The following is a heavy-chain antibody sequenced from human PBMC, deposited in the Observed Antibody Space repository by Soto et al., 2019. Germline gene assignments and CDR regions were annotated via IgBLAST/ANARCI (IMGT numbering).Heavy chain of an antibody. CDR1: GYTFTSYA. J-gene: IGHJ5*02. CDR2: INAGNGNT. Sequence: ASVKVSCKASGYTFTSYAMHWVRQAPGQWLEWMGWINAGNGNTKYSQKFQGRVTITRDTSASTAYMELSSLRSEDTAVYYCARVRDIVVVVAAFDPWGQGTLVTVSS. V-gene: IGHV1-3*01. CDR3: ARVRDIVVVVAAFDP. D-gene: IGHD2-15*01.